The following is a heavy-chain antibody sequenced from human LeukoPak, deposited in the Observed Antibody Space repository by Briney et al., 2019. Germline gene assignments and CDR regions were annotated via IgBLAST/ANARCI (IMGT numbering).Heavy chain of an antibody. D-gene: IGHD1-1*01. Sequence: ASVKVSCKVSGYTLTELSLHWVRQAPGKGLEWMGRFDPEDGETIYARKFQGRVTMTENTSTDTAYMELSSLRSEDTAVYFCAVSLTTGGYYGMDVWGQGTTVTVSS. J-gene: IGHJ6*02. CDR1: GYTLTELS. CDR3: AVSLTTGGYYGMDV. V-gene: IGHV1-24*01. CDR2: FDPEDGET.